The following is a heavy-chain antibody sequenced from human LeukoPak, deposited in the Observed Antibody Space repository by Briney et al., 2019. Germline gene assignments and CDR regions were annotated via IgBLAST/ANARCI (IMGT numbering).Heavy chain of an antibody. V-gene: IGHV4-34*01. CDR3: ALTTGNYYLDS. CDR2: INHSGST. Sequence: SETLSLTCAVYGGSFSGYYWSWIRQPPGKGLEWIGEINHSGSTNYNPSLKSRVTISVDTSKNQFSLKLSSVTAADTAVYYCALTTGNYYLDSWGQGTLVTVSS. CDR1: GGSFSGYY. D-gene: IGHD1-26*01. J-gene: IGHJ4*02.